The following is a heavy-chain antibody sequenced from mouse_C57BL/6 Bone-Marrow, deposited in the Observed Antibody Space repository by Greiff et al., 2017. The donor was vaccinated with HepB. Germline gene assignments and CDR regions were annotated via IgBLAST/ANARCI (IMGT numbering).Heavy chain of an antibody. D-gene: IGHD2-3*01. CDR2: IHPNSGST. CDR3: ARWDGYPYFDY. V-gene: IGHV1-64*01. CDR1: GYTFTSYW. Sequence: VQLQQPGAELVKPGASVKLSCKASGYTFTSYWMHWVKQRPGQGLEWIGMIHPNSGSTNYNEKFKSKATLTVDKSSSTAYMQLSSLTSEDSAVYYCARWDGYPYFDYWGQGTTLTVSS. J-gene: IGHJ2*01.